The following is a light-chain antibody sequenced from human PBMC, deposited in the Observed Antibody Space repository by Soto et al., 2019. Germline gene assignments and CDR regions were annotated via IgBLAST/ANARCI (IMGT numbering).Light chain of an antibody. CDR3: QQRYSTPRT. J-gene: IGKJ1*01. Sequence: DIQMTQSPSSLSASVGDRVTITCRASQSISSYLNLYQQKPGKAPKLLIYAASSLQSGVPSRFSGSESGTDFTITISSLQPEDFATYNCQQRYSTPRTFGQGTKVEIK. V-gene: IGKV1-39*01. CDR2: AAS. CDR1: QSISSY.